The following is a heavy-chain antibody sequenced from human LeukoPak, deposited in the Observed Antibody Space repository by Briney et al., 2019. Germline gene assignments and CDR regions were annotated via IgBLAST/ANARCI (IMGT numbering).Heavy chain of an antibody. CDR3: ARDKYSGSYWGGFDY. J-gene: IGHJ4*02. D-gene: IGHD1-26*01. Sequence: GGSLRLSCAASGFTFSSYAMHWVRQAPGKGLEYVSAISSNGGSTYYANSVKGRFTISRDNSKNTLYLQMGSLRAEDMAVYYCARDKYSGSYWGGFDYWGQGTLVTVSS. V-gene: IGHV3-64*01. CDR2: ISSNGGST. CDR1: GFTFSSYA.